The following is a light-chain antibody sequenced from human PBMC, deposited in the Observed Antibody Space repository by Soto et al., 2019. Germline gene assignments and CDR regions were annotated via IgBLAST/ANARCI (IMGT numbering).Light chain of an antibody. Sequence: EIVLTQSPGTLSLSPGERATLSCRASQSVRSNYLAWYQQKPGQAPRFLIYDASSRATGIPDRFSGSGSGTAFTLTISRLEPEDFAVYYCQQYGSSPLTFGGGTKVEIK. J-gene: IGKJ4*01. CDR3: QQYGSSPLT. CDR1: QSVRSNY. V-gene: IGKV3-20*01. CDR2: DAS.